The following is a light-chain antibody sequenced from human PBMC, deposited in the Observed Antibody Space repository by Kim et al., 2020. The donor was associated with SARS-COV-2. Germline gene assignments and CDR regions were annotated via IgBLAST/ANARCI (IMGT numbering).Light chain of an antibody. J-gene: IGLJ1*01. CDR1: KLGDKY. V-gene: IGLV3-1*01. Sequence: LSPGQTASITCSGDKLGDKYACWYQQKPGQSPVLVIYQDSKRPSGIPERFSGSNSGNTATLTISGTQAMDEADYYCQAWDSSTAVFGTGTKVTVL. CDR2: QDS. CDR3: QAWDSSTAV.